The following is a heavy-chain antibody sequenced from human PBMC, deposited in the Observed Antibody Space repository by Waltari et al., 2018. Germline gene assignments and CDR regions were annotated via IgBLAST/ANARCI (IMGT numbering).Heavy chain of an antibody. CDR2: IYYSGST. J-gene: IGHJ6*02. Sequence: QLQLQESGPGLVKPSETLSLTCTVSGGSISSSSYYWGWIRQRPGKGLEWSGSIYYSGSTYYNPSLKSRVTISVDTSKNQFSLKLSSVTAADTAVYYCARLKMALGSLGGGMDVWGQGTTVTVSS. V-gene: IGHV4-39*07. CDR3: ARLKMALGSLGGGMDV. CDR1: GGSISSSSYY. D-gene: IGHD3-16*01.